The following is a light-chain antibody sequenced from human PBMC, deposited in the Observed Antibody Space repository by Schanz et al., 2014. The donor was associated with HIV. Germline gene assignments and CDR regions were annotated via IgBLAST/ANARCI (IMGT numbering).Light chain of an antibody. CDR3: LQYNHYGYT. CDR1: QSISGR. CDR2: KAS. Sequence: DIRMTQSPSTLSASVGDRVTITCRASQSISGRLAWYQQKPGKAPKLLIYKASSLESGVPSRFSGSGSGTDFTLTISSLQPEDFATYYCLQYNHYGYTFGQGTQLEIK. J-gene: IGKJ2*01. V-gene: IGKV1-5*03.